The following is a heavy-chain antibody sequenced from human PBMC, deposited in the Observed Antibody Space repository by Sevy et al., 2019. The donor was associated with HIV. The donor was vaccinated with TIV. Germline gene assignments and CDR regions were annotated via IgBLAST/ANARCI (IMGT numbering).Heavy chain of an antibody. V-gene: IGHV4-59*01. CDR3: ARDQAVAGIDY. D-gene: IGHD6-19*01. J-gene: IGHJ4*02. CDR1: GGSISSYY. Sequence: SETLSLTCTVSGGSISSYYWSWIRQPPGKGLEWIGYIYYSGSTNYNPSLKSRVTISVDTSKNQFSLKLSSVTAADTAVYYCARDQAVAGIDYLGQGTLVTVSS. CDR2: IYYSGST.